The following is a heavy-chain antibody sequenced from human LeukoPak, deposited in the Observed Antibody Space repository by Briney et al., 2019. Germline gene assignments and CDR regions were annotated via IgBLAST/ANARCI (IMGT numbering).Heavy chain of an antibody. V-gene: IGHV3-7*02. J-gene: IGHJ3*02. CDR1: AFTFRTYW. Sequence: GGSLRLSCAASAFTFRTYWMSWVRQAPGKGLEWVAMIKPDGSEKYYVDSVKGRFTISRDNAKNSLFLQMNSLRDEDTAVYYCARGGYGANDDAFDIWGQGTMVTVSS. CDR2: IKPDGSEK. D-gene: IGHD4-23*01. CDR3: ARGGYGANDDAFDI.